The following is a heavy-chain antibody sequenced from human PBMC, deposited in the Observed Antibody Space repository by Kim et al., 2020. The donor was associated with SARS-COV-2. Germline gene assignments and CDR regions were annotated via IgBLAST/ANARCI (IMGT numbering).Heavy chain of an antibody. J-gene: IGHJ3*02. CDR2: IYPGDSDT. V-gene: IGHV5-51*01. CDR3: ARCSPLGYCSSTSCYPDAFDI. CDR1: GYSFTSYW. D-gene: IGHD2-2*01. Sequence: GESLKISCKGSGYSFTSYWIGWVRQMPGKGLEWMGIIYPGDSDTRYSPSFQGQVTISADKSISTAYLQWSSLKASDTAMYYCARCSPLGYCSSTSCYPDAFDIWGQGTMVTVSS.